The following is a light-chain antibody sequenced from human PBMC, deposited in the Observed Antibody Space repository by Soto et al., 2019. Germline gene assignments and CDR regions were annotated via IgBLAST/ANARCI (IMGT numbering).Light chain of an antibody. CDR1: SSDVGGYDY. J-gene: IGLJ1*01. CDR2: DVS. V-gene: IGLV2-8*01. Sequence: QSVLTQPPSASGSPGQSVAISCTGTSSDVGGYDYVSWYQQHPGKAPKLMIYDVSKRPSGVPDRSSGSKSGNTASLTVSGLQAEDEADYYCSSYAGTHIVFGTGTKVT. CDR3: SSYAGTHIV.